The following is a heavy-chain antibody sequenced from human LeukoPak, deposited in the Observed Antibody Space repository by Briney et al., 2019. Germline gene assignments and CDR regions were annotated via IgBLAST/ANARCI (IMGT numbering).Heavy chain of an antibody. CDR3: ARLLGTSTTYDY. J-gene: IGHJ4*02. V-gene: IGHV3-7*01. CDR2: IYPDGSQK. CDR1: GFTFSAHW. Sequence: GGSLRLSYEASGFTFSAHWISWVRQAPGKGLEWVASIYPDGSQKYYLDSVRGRFAISRDSTKNSLYLQMFSLGAEDTAVYYCARLLGTSTTYDYWGQGTLVTVSS. D-gene: IGHD1-1*01.